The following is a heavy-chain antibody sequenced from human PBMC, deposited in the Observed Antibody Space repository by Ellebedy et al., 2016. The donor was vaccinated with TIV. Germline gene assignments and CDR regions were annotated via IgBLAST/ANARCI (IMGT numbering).Heavy chain of an antibody. V-gene: IGHV3-7*03. Sequence: GESLKISCAASGFTFSSYWMSWVRQVRQAPGKGLEWVANLKHDGSQKSYVDSVEGRFTISRDNAKNSLYLQMNSLRAEDTAVYYCASGHKGISFGIWGQGTMVTVSS. CDR1: GFTFSSYW. J-gene: IGHJ3*02. D-gene: IGHD3-10*01. CDR3: ASGHKGISFGI. CDR2: LKHDGSQK.